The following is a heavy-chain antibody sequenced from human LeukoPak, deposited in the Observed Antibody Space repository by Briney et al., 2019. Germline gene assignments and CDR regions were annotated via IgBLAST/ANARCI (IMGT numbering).Heavy chain of an antibody. J-gene: IGHJ4*02. CDR2: IYSGGST. CDR3: AKVPEGLRVTIFGPPDY. D-gene: IGHD3-3*01. V-gene: IGHV3-53*01. Sequence: GGSLRLSCAASGFTVSSNYMSWVRQAPGKGLEWVSVIYSGGSTYYADSVKGRFTISRDNSKNTLYLQMNSLRAEDTAVYYCAKVPEGLRVTIFGPPDYWGQGTLVTVSS. CDR1: GFTVSSNY.